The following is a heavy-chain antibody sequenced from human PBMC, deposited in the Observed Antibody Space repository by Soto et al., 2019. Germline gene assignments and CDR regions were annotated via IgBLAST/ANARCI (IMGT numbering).Heavy chain of an antibody. J-gene: IGHJ4*02. D-gene: IGHD2-21*02. Sequence: AASVKVSCKASGYTFTSYYMHWVRQAPGQGLEWMGIINPSGGSTSYAQRFQGRVTITRDTSASTAYMELSSLRSEDTAVYYCARSIVVVTAADYWGQGTLVTVSS. CDR2: INPSGGST. CDR1: GYTFTSYY. CDR3: ARSIVVVTAADY. V-gene: IGHV1-46*01.